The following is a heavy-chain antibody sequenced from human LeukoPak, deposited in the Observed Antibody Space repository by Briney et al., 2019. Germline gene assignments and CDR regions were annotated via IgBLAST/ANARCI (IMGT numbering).Heavy chain of an antibody. CDR3: ARAPYEIRSYCPEYFRH. CDR2: IKSDGST. Sequence: GGSLRLSCTASGFTFSSYWMHWVRQAPGKGLVWVSRIKSDGSTNYADSVKGRFTISRDNAKNTVSLQMNSLRAEDTGVYYCARAPYEIRSYCPEYFRHWGQGTLVTVSS. D-gene: IGHD3-10*01. V-gene: IGHV3-74*01. J-gene: IGHJ1*01. CDR1: GFTFSSYW.